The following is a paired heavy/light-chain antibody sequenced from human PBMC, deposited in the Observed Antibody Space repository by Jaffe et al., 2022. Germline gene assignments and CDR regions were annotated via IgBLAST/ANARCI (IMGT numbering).Light chain of an antibody. Sequence: EIVMTQSPATLSVSPGERATLSCRASQSVSSNLAWYQQKPGQAPRLLIYGASTRATGIPARFSGSGSGTEFTLTISSLQSEDFAVYYCQQSETFGQGTKVEIK. J-gene: IGKJ1*01. CDR2: GAS. CDR1: QSVSSN. V-gene: IGKV3-15*01. CDR3: QQSET.
Heavy chain of an antibody. CDR2: IIPIFGTA. J-gene: IGHJ4*02. V-gene: IGHV1-69*01. Sequence: QVQLVQSGAEVKKPGSSVKVSCKASGGTFSSYAISWVRQAPGQGLEWMGGIIPIFGTANYAQKFQGRVTITADESTSTAYMELSSLRSEDTAVYYCARDSLGYSSSWYGFYYFDYWGQGTLVTVSS. CDR1: GGTFSSYA. D-gene: IGHD6-13*01. CDR3: ARDSLGYSSSWYGFYYFDY.